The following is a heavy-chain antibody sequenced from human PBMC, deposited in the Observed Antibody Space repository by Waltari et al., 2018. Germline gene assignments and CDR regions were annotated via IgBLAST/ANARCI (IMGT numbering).Heavy chain of an antibody. D-gene: IGHD3-22*01. CDR1: GFTFSSYA. CDR3: ARERSYYDSSYDAFDI. J-gene: IGHJ3*02. V-gene: IGHV3-30-3*01. Sequence: QVQLVESGGGVVQPGRSLRLSCAASGFTFSSYAMHWVRQAPGKGLEWVAVISYDGSNKYYADSVKGRFTISRDNSKNTLYLQMNSLRAEDTAVYYCARERSYYDSSYDAFDIWGQGTMVTVSS. CDR2: ISYDGSNK.